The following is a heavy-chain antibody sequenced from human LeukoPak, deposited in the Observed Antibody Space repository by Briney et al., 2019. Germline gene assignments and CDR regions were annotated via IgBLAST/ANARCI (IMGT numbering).Heavy chain of an antibody. V-gene: IGHV1-2*02. CDR1: GYTFTGYY. CDR3: ARDIGIAARPRSAFDI. D-gene: IGHD6-6*01. CDR2: INPNSGGT. Sequence: GASVKVSCKASGYTFTGYYMHWVRQAPGQGLEWMGWINPNSGGTNYAQKFQGRVTMTRDTSISTAYMELSRLRSDDTAVYYCARDIGIAARPRSAFDIWGQGTIVTVSS. J-gene: IGHJ3*02.